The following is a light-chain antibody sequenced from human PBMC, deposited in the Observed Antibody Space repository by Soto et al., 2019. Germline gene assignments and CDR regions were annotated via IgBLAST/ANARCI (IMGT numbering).Light chain of an antibody. Sequence: QSALTQPASVSGSPGQSITISCTGTSSDVGGYNYVSWYQQHPGKAPKLLIYEVTNRPSGVSNRFSGSKSGNTASLTISGLQAEDEAEYYCDADCLSHGSNDTSGTVVFGGGTKLTVL. CDR3: DADCLSHGSNDTSGTVV. CDR2: EVT. J-gene: IGLJ2*01. V-gene: IGLV2-14*03. CDR1: SSDVGGYNY.